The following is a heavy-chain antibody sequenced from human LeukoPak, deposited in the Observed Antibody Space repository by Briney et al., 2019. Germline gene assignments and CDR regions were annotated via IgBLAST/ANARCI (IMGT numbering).Heavy chain of an antibody. V-gene: IGHV3-23*01. CDR3: ARDFSSLAMADAFDI. D-gene: IGHD5-18*01. J-gene: IGHJ3*02. CDR1: GFTFSSYA. Sequence: GGSLRLSCAASGFTFSSYAMSWVRQAPGKGLEWVSPISGSGGSTYYADSVKGRFTISRDNSKNTLYLQMNSLRAEDTAVYYCARDFSSLAMADAFDIWGQGTMVTVSS. CDR2: ISGSGGST.